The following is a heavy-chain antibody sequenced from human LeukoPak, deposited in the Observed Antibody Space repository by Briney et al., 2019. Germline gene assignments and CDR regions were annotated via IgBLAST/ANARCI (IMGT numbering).Heavy chain of an antibody. Sequence: SETLSLTCTVSGVSVSTYYWSWIRQPAGEGLEFIGRFFTSGTSGTTNYNPSLKSRVTMSLDTSKNQFSLKLSSVTAADTAVYYCARVGDGLFDYWGQGTLVTVSS. D-gene: IGHD1-26*01. J-gene: IGHJ4*02. CDR1: GVSVSTYY. CDR3: ARVGDGLFDY. CDR2: FFTSGTSGTT. V-gene: IGHV4-4*07.